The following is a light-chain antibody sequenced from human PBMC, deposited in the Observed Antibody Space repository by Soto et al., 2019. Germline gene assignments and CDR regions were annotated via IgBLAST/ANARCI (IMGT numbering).Light chain of an antibody. Sequence: QSALTQPPSVSGTPGQTVTISYTGSSSTIGAGYDVHWYQQLPGTAPKLLVFANNNRPAGVPDRFSGSKSGTSASLAITGLQAEDEATYYCQSYHTSLTGVFGTGTKVTVL. CDR1: SSTIGAGYD. J-gene: IGLJ1*01. CDR3: QSYHTSLTGV. V-gene: IGLV1-40*01. CDR2: ANN.